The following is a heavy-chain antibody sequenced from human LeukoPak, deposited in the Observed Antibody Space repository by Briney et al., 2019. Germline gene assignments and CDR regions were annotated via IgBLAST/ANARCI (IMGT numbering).Heavy chain of an antibody. J-gene: IGHJ6*03. V-gene: IGHV3-48*04. D-gene: IGHD2-2*01. CDR3: VRDFEVPAAAPDYYYFYYMDV. CDR2: ISSGGTTI. Sequence: GGSLRLSCAVSGFTFSVYGMNWVRQAPGKGLEWLSHISSGGTTIYYADSVKGRFTVSRDNDENSLFLQMNSLRVDDTAVYYCVRDFEVPAAAPDYYYFYYMDVWGTGTTVTVSS. CDR1: GFTFSVYG.